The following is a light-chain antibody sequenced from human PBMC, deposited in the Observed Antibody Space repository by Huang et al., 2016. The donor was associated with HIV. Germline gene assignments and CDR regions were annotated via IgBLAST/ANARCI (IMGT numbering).Light chain of an antibody. V-gene: IGKV3D-15*01. J-gene: IGKJ4*01. Sequence: EIMMTQSPATLSVSPGGRATLSCRASQNVRNNLAWYQQKTGQAPRLLIYDTSTRASGSPAGFSGSGAGTEFTLTISGLQSEDFAFYYCQQYDNWPPGLTFGGGTKIEI. CDR3: QQYDNWPPGLT. CDR2: DTS. CDR1: QNVRNN.